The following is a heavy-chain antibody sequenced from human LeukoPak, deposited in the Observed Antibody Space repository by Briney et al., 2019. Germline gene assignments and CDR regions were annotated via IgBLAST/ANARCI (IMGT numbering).Heavy chain of an antibody. D-gene: IGHD2-2*01. CDR1: GYTPTELS. CDR2: ISAYNGNT. J-gene: IGHJ6*02. Sequence: ASVNVSCTVSGYTPTELSMHWVRQAPGQGLEWMGWISAYNGNTNYVQKLQGRVTMTTDTSTSTAYMELRSLRSDDTAVYYCARDSFPAAMGYYYYGMDVWGQGTTVTVSS. V-gene: IGHV1-18*01. CDR3: ARDSFPAAMGYYYYGMDV.